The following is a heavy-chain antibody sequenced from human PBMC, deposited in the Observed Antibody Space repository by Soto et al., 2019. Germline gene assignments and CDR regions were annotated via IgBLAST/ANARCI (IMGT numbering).Heavy chain of an antibody. J-gene: IGHJ5*02. D-gene: IGHD3-16*02. CDR2: VSGSGATT. CDR1: GFTLSGYY. CDR3: AAYCYTMTCTHFHGYS. V-gene: IGHV3-11*01. Sequence: GGSLRLSCAGSGFTLSGYYMSWIRQAPGKGLEWVSYVSGSGATTYYADSVKGRFTISRDNAKNSLYLQMNSLRVEDTAVYYCAAYCYTMTCTHFHGYSWGQGTQVTVSS.